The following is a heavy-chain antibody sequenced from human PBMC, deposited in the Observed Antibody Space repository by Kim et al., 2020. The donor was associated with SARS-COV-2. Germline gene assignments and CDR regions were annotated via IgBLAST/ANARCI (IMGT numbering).Heavy chain of an antibody. CDR3: ASNRQNIVTTVIFDY. Sequence: GGSLRLSCAASGFTFSSYAMHWVRQAPGKGLEWVAVISYDGSNKYYADSVKGRFTISRDNPKNTLNLQMNSLRAEDTAVYYCASNRQNIVTTVIFDYWG. CDR2: ISYDGSNK. D-gene: IGHD5-12*01. V-gene: IGHV3-30*04. J-gene: IGHJ4*01. CDR1: GFTFSSYA.